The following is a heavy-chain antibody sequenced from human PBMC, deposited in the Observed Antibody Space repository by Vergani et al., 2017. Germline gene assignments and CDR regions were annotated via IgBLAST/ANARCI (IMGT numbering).Heavy chain of an antibody. CDR2: ISNDGSKK. J-gene: IGHJ6*03. V-gene: IGHV3-30*18. D-gene: IGHD3-10*01. CDR3: AKAGSVTSGSLQYNCYMDV. CDR1: GFSFSSHA. Sequence: QVQLAESGGGRVQPGRSLRLSCAASGFSFSSHAIHWVRQAPGKGLEWVAVISNDGSKKYYADSVKGRFTISRDNSKNTLDLQMNSLRTQDTAVYYCAKAGSVTSGSLQYNCYMDVWGKATTVTVS.